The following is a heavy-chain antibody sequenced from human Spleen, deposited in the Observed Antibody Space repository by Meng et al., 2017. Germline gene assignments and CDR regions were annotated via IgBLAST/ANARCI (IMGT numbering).Heavy chain of an antibody. Sequence: QGNLQESGPGVVRPSGTLSLTCTVSGGSVSRGSYYWGWIRQPPGKGLEWIGYIYYTGSTNYNPSLKSRVTISVDTSTNRFSLKLSSVTAADTAVYYCARHTVYTAKFDSWGQGSLVTVSS. CDR2: IYYTGST. CDR1: GGSVSRGSYY. CDR3: ARHTVYTAKFDS. V-gene: IGHV4-61*01. D-gene: IGHD5-18*01. J-gene: IGHJ4*02.